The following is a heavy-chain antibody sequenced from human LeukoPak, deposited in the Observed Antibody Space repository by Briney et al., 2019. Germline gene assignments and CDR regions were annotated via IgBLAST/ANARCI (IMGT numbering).Heavy chain of an antibody. CDR2: IYSGGST. V-gene: IGHV3-66*01. J-gene: IGHJ4*02. CDR3: ASLRLPYYYDSSGWYYFDY. Sequence: PGGSLRLSCAASGFTVSSNYMSWVRQAPGRGLEWVSVIYSGGSTYYADSVKGRFTISRDNSKNTLYLQMNSLRAEDTAVYYCASLRLPYYYDSSGWYYFDYWGQGTLVTVSS. CDR1: GFTVSSNY. D-gene: IGHD3-22*01.